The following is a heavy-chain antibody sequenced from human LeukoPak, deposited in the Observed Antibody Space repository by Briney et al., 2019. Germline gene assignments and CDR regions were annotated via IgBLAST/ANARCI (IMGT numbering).Heavy chain of an antibody. CDR2: VHPADSDT. Sequence: GESLKISCQGSGYRFTRYWIGWVRQMPGKGLEWMGIVHPADSDTRYSTSFEGQVTISVDKSINTTYLQWSSLEASDTAMYYCARLMVPYSSSWNDAFDIWGQGTMVTVSS. CDR1: GYRFTRYW. CDR3: ARLMVPYSSSWNDAFDI. J-gene: IGHJ3*02. V-gene: IGHV5-51*01. D-gene: IGHD6-13*01.